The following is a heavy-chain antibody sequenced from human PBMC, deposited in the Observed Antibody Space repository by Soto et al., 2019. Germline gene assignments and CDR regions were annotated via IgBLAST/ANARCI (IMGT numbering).Heavy chain of an antibody. V-gene: IGHV4-30-2*01. J-gene: IGHJ5*02. CDR1: GGSISSGGYS. Sequence: QLQLQESGSGLVKPSQTLSLTCAVSGGSISSGGYSWSWIRQPPGKGLECIGYIYHSGPTYHNPSLKSRVTISVDRSKNQFSLKLSSVTAADTAVYYCASRPSGSGFDPWGQGTLVTVSS. D-gene: IGHD1-26*01. CDR3: ASRPSGSGFDP. CDR2: IYHSGPT.